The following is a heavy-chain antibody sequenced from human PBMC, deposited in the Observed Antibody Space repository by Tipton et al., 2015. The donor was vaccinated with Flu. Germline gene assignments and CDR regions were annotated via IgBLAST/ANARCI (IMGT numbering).Heavy chain of an antibody. V-gene: IGHV4-38-2*01. Sequence: TLSLTCDVSGYSISRGYYWGWIRQPPGKGLEWIGSIYQCGSTYYNPSLKSRVTISVDTSKNQFSLKLSSVTAADTAVYYCARQGAYCSGGTCSPTGHFHHWGQGTLVTVSS. J-gene: IGHJ1*01. CDR1: GYSISRGYY. CDR2: IYQCGST. D-gene: IGHD2-15*01. CDR3: ARQGAYCSGGTCSPTGHFHH.